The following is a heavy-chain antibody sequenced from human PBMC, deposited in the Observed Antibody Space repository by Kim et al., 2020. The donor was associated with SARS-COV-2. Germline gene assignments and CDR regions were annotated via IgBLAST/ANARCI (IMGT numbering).Heavy chain of an antibody. CDR1: GGSISSSSYY. Sequence: SETLSLTCTVSGGSISSSSYYWGWIRQPPGKGLEWIGSIYYSGSTYYNPSLKSRVTISVDTSKNQFSLKLSPVTAADTAVYYCARHGQSAGSGWYWGLEYYFDYWGQGTLVTVSS. V-gene: IGHV4-39*01. D-gene: IGHD6-19*01. CDR3: ARHGQSAGSGWYWGLEYYFDY. CDR2: IYYSGST. J-gene: IGHJ4*02.